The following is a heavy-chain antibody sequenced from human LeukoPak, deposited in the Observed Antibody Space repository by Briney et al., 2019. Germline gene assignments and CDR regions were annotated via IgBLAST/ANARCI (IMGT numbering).Heavy chain of an antibody. D-gene: IGHD3-10*01. CDR1: GGSISSYN. CDR2: ISYSGST. V-gene: IGHV4-59*08. Sequence: SESLSLTCTVPGGSISSYNWSWSRQPPRTGLGWMGYISYSGSTNCNPSLKGRVTISVDTSKNQLSLKMSSVTAADTAVYYCARQVSGSGRPAPYGMDVWGQGTTVTVPS. J-gene: IGHJ6*02. CDR3: ARQVSGSGRPAPYGMDV.